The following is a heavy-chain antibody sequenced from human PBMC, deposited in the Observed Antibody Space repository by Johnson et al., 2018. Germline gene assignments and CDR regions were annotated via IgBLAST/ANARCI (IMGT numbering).Heavy chain of an antibody. Sequence: AASGFTFSSYDMHXVRXATGKGLEWVSAIGTAGDTYYTGSVKGRFTISRENAKNTLYLQMNSLRAGDTAVYYCARGLSAQGSSAFDIGGQGTMVTVSS. V-gene: IGHV3-13*01. J-gene: IGHJ3*02. CDR3: ARGLSAQGSSAFDI. CDR2: IGTAGDT. CDR1: GFTFSSYD. D-gene: IGHD2-2*01.